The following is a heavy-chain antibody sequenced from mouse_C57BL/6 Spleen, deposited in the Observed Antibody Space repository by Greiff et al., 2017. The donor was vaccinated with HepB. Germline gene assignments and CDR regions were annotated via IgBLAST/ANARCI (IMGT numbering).Heavy chain of an antibody. J-gene: IGHJ2*01. D-gene: IGHD1-2*01. V-gene: IGHV1-50*01. CDR3: ARRLFDY. CDR1: GYTFTSYW. CDR2: IDPSDSYT. Sequence: QVQLQQPGAELMKPGASVKLSCKASGYTFTSYWMQWVKQRPGQGLEWIGEIDPSDSYTNYNQKFKGKATLTVDTSSSTAYMQLSSLTSEDSAVYYCARRLFDYWGQGTTLTVSS.